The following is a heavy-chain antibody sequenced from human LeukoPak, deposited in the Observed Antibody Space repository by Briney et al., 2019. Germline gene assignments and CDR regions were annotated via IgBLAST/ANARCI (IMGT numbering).Heavy chain of an antibody. CDR3: ARSGGNAPYSFISLDY. CDR2: FYYSGST. D-gene: IGHD4-23*01. Sequence: PSETLSLTCTVSGDSISSYYWTWIRQPPGKGLEWIGYFYYSGSTNYNPSLKSRVTISGETSKNQFSLKLSSVTAADTAVYYCARSGGNAPYSFISLDYWGQGMLVIVSS. V-gene: IGHV4-59*01. CDR1: GDSISSYY. J-gene: IGHJ4*02.